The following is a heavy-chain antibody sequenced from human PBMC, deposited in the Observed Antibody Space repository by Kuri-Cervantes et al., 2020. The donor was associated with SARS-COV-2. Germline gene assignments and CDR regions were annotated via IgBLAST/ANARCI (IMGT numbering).Heavy chain of an antibody. D-gene: IGHD3-3*01. CDR3: AREVAYDFWNDYIPRDAFDI. Sequence: SQTLSLTCAVSGGSISSGGYYWSWIRQSPGKGLAWIGYIYYSGNTYYNPSLKSRVTISVDRSKNQFSLKVNSVTAADTAVYYCAREVAYDFWNDYIPRDAFDIWGQGTMVTVSS. J-gene: IGHJ3*02. CDR2: IYYSGNT. CDR1: GGSISSGGYY. V-gene: IGHV4-30-2*06.